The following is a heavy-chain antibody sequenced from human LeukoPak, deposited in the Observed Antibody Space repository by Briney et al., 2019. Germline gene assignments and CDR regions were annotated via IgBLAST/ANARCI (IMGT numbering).Heavy chain of an antibody. CDR2: INSNSGAT. CDR3: SRGIIGGYDFDY. J-gene: IGHJ4*02. D-gene: IGHD5-12*01. V-gene: IGHV1-2*02. Sequence: ASVKVSCKASGYTFTGYYMHWVRRAAGQGLEWMGWINSNSGATNYAQKFKDRVTMTRDTSISAAYMELSRLRSDDTATYYCSRGIIGGYDFDYWGLGSLVTVSS. CDR1: GYTFTGYY.